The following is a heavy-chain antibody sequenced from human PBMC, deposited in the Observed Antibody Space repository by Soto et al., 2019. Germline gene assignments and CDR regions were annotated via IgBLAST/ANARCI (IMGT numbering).Heavy chain of an antibody. V-gene: IGHV1-69*13. CDR2: IIPIFGTA. D-gene: IGHD3-9*01. Sequence: ASVKVSCKASGGTFSSYAISWVRQAPGQGLEWMGGIIPIFGTANYARKFQGRVTITADESTSTAYMELSSLRSEDTAVYYCARAILDILTGSDWYFDLWGRGTLVTVSS. J-gene: IGHJ2*01. CDR1: GGTFSSYA. CDR3: ARAILDILTGSDWYFDL.